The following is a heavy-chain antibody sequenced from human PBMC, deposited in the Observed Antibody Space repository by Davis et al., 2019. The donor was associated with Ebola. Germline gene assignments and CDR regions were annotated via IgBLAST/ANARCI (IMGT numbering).Heavy chain of an antibody. CDR3: TRHGMA. V-gene: IGHV3-21*04. D-gene: IGHD1-1*01. J-gene: IGHJ5*02. Sequence: GESLKISCAASGFTFSTYTMTWVRQAPGKGLEWVSSISISSAFIYYADSVKGRFTVSRDNAKNSLSLQMNSLRAEDTAVYYCTRHGMAWGQGTLVTVSS. CDR2: ISISSAFI. CDR1: GFTFSTYT.